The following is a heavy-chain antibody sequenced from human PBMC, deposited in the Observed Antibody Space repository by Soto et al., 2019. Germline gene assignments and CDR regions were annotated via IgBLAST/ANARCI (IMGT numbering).Heavy chain of an antibody. Sequence: ASVKVSCKASGYSFTSYAIHWVRQAPGQRLEWMGWINAGNGNTKVPQKFQGRVTFTRDTSASTVYMEVSSLRSEDTAVYYGAREDYVGFNCFAPWGQGTLVTVSS. V-gene: IGHV1-3*01. CDR1: GYSFTSYA. CDR2: INAGNGNT. J-gene: IGHJ5*02. D-gene: IGHD4-17*01. CDR3: AREDYVGFNCFAP.